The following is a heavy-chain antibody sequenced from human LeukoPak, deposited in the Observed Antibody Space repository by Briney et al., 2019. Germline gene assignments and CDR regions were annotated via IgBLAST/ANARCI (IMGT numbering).Heavy chain of an antibody. V-gene: IGHV3-11*01. CDR3: AKEAMTSYDFWSGQNWFDP. CDR2: VSGRSSSI. J-gene: IGHJ5*02. D-gene: IGHD3-3*01. Sequence: PGGSLRLSCAASGFTFSDYYMSWIRQAPGKGLEWISSVSGRSSSIYYAEFVKGRFTISRDNSKNTLYLQMNSLRAEDTAVYYCAKEAMTSYDFWSGQNWFDPWGQGTLVTVSS. CDR1: GFTFSDYY.